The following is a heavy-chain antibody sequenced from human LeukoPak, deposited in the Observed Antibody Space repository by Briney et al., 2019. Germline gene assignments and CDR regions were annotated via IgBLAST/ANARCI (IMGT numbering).Heavy chain of an antibody. V-gene: IGHV4-39*01. CDR1: GGSISSSSYY. Sequence: SETLSLTCTVSGGSISSSSYYWGWIRQPPGKGLEWIGSIYYSGSTYYNPSLKSRVTISVDTSKNQFSLKLSSVTAADTAVYYCARLTYYYDSSGYTFDYWGQGTLVTVSS. CDR2: IYYSGST. D-gene: IGHD3-22*01. CDR3: ARLTYYYDSSGYTFDY. J-gene: IGHJ4*02.